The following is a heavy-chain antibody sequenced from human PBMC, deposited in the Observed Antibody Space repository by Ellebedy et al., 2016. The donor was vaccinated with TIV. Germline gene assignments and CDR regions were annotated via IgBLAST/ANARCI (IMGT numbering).Heavy chain of an antibody. Sequence: ASVKVSCMASGYTFTYYYIHWVRQAPGQGLEWMGIINPIGSMTTYAQKFQGRVTMTRDTSTSTVYMELTSLRSEDTAVYYCARGGRTPRGTFDVWGQGTMVNVSS. CDR1: GYTFTYYY. J-gene: IGHJ3*01. CDR3: ARGGRTPRGTFDV. CDR2: INPIGSMT. V-gene: IGHV1-46*01. D-gene: IGHD3-16*01.